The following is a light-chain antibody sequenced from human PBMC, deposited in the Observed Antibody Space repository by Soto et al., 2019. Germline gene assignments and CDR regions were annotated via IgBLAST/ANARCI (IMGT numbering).Light chain of an antibody. V-gene: IGKV3-20*01. CDR1: QSVSSNY. J-gene: IGKJ2*01. CDR2: GAS. CDR3: QQYGSSPDT. Sequence: EIVLTQSPGTLSLSPGERATLSCRASQSVSSNYLAWYQQKPGQAPRLLIFGASSRAPGIPDRFSGSGSGTDFALSISRREPEDFAVYYCQQYGSSPDTFGQGTKLEIK.